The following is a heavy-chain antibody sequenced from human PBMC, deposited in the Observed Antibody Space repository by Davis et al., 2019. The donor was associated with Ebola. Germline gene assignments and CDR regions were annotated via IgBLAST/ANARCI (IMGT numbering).Heavy chain of an antibody. D-gene: IGHD3-22*01. CDR3: ARLVALYDNSGYAYLDY. J-gene: IGHJ4*02. CDR1: GVSITSYY. CDR2: SHYSGST. V-gene: IGHV4-59*01. Sequence: SETLSLTCTVSGVSITSYYWSWVRQPPGKRLEWIGYSHYSGSTNYNPSLKSRVTISTDTSRSQFSLTLSSVTAADTAVYYCARLVALYDNSGYAYLDYWGQGILVTVSS.